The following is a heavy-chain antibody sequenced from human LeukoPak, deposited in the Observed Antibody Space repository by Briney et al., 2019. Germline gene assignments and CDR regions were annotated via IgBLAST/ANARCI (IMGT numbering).Heavy chain of an antibody. CDR2: ISAYNGNT. V-gene: IGHV1-18*01. Sequence: ASVKVSCKASGYTFTSYGISWVRQAPGQGLEWMGWISAYNGNTNYAQKFQGRVTITADESTSTAYMELSSLRSEDTAVYYCARGGQYQLLSGWFDPWGQGTLVTVSS. J-gene: IGHJ5*02. CDR3: ARGGQYQLLSGWFDP. CDR1: GYTFTSYG. D-gene: IGHD2-2*01.